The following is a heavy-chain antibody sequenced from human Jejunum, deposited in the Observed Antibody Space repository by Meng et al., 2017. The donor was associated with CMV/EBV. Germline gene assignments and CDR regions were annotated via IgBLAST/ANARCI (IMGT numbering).Heavy chain of an antibody. CDR1: GYTFTSYA. CDR3: ARDVVVPAALTVRIDY. V-gene: IGHV1-3*01. J-gene: IGHJ4*02. Sequence: QVQLVQSGAEVKKPGASVKVYCKASGYTFTSYAIHWVRQAPGQRLEWMGWINGGNGKTKYSQKFQGRVTITRDTSASTAYMELSSLRSEDTAVYYCARDVVVPAALTVRIDYWGQGTLVTVSS. D-gene: IGHD2-2*01. CDR2: INGGNGKT.